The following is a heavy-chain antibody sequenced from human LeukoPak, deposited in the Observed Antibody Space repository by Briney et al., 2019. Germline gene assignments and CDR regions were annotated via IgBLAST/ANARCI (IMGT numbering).Heavy chain of an antibody. V-gene: IGHV4-34*01. CDR1: GGSFGGYY. CDR3: QSRFLEWLLDY. J-gene: IGHJ4*02. CDR2: IYDSGST. Sequence: SETLSLTCAVYGGSFGGYYWSWIRQPPGKGLEWIGSIYDSGSTYYNPSLKSRVTISVDTSKNQFSLKLNSVTAADTAMYYCQSRFLEWLLDYWGQGTLVTVSS. D-gene: IGHD3-3*01.